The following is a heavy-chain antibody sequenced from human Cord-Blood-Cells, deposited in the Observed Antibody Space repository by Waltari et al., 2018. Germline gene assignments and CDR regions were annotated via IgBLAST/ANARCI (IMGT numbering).Heavy chain of an antibody. J-gene: IGHJ4*02. V-gene: IGHV1-24*01. Sequence: QVQLVQSGAEVKKPGASVKVSCKVSGYALTELSMHCVRQAPGKGLEWMGGFDPEDGETIYAQKFQGRVTMTEDTSTDTAYMELSSLRSEDTAVYYCATVGGSYHRSDYWGQGTLVTVSS. CDR2: FDPEDGET. D-gene: IGHD1-26*01. CDR1: GYALTELS. CDR3: ATVGGSYHRSDY.